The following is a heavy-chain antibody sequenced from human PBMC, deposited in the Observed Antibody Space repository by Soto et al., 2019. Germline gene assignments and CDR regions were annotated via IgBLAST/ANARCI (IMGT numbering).Heavy chain of an antibody. CDR3: ARDWGPLAFYYDSSGYYHPLWFAP. Sequence: WETLSLTFAVSGGSISGSSFYWGWIRQPPEKGLESIGRIHYSGSTYYNPSLRSRVTMSVDRSKNQFSLKLSSVTAPAAAVEYCARDWGPLAFYYDSSGYYHPLWFAPGGQGTLVTVS. CDR2: IHYSGST. D-gene: IGHD3-22*01. CDR1: GGSISGSSFY. J-gene: IGHJ5*02. V-gene: IGHV4-39*07.